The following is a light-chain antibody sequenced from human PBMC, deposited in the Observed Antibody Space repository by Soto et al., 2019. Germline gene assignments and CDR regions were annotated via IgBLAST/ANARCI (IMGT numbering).Light chain of an antibody. J-gene: IGKJ2*01. CDR1: QRISSW. V-gene: IGKV1-5*01. CDR3: QQYTSYGIYT. Sequence: DIQMTQSPSTLSASVGDRVTITCRASQRISSWLAWYQQKPGKAPKLLIYDASSLESWVPSRFSGSGSGTEFTLTISSLQPDDFAPYYCQQYTSYGIYTFGQGTKLEIK. CDR2: DAS.